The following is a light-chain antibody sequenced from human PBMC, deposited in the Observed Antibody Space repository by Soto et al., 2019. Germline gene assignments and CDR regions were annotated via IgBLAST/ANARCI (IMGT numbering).Light chain of an antibody. CDR3: ASWDDSLSGYV. CDR2: MND. Sequence: QSVLTQPPSASGNPGQRLTISCSGSTSNILRNCVYWYRQFPGTAPRLLISMNDQRPSGVPDRFSGSKSGTSASLAISGLRSEDEADYYCASWDDSLSGYVFGTGTKVTVL. J-gene: IGLJ1*01. CDR1: TSNILRNC. V-gene: IGLV1-47*01.